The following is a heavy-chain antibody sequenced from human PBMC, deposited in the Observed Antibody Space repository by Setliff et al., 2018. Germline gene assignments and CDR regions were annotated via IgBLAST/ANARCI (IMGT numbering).Heavy chain of an antibody. Sequence: PSESLSLTCIVAGDSISNTGYYWGWIRQPPGKGLEWIGRIYNSGTTNYNPSLKSRVTISADTSNNSFSLNLFSVTAADTAVYYCAGRDYSGGDSWGHGTLVTVSS. CDR3: AGRDYSGGDS. V-gene: IGHV4-39*02. J-gene: IGHJ5*01. CDR1: GDSISNTGYY. D-gene: IGHD4-4*01. CDR2: IYNSGTT.